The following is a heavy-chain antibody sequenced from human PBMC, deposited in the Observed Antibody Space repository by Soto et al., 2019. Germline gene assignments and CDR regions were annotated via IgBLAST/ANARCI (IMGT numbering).Heavy chain of an antibody. D-gene: IGHD3-22*01. Sequence: ASVKVSCKASGCTFTSYGISWVRQAPGQGLEWMGWISAYNGKTNYAQKLQGRVTMTADTSTSTAYMELRSLRSEDTAVYYCARGTYYDSSGYMGLANSNAEYFQHWGQGTLVTVSS. CDR1: GCTFTSYG. J-gene: IGHJ1*01. CDR3: ARGTYYDSSGYMGLANSNAEYFQH. V-gene: IGHV1-18*01. CDR2: ISAYNGKT.